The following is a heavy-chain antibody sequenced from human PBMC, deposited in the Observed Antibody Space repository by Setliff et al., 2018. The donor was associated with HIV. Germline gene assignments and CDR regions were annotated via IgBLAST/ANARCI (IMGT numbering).Heavy chain of an antibody. V-gene: IGHV4-39*07. CDR3: ARQYYDYVWGTYRSQYYFDN. CDR1: SGSISTSSYY. Sequence: LSLTCIVSSGSISTSSYYWGWIRQPPGKGLEWIGSIYYSGSTYYNPSLKSRITISIDTSKNQFSLRLSSVTAADTAVYYCARQYYDYVWGTYRSQYYFDNWGQGTLVTVSS. J-gene: IGHJ4*02. D-gene: IGHD3-16*02. CDR2: IYYSGST.